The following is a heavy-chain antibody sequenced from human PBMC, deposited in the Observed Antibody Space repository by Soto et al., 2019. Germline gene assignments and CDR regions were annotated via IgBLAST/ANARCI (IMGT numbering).Heavy chain of an antibody. CDR1: GFTFSGYA. CDR2: TSWDGNNK. V-gene: IGHV3-30*04. D-gene: IGHD2-2*01. CDR3: AKVVVPAAMVNYYYGMDV. J-gene: IGHJ6*02. Sequence: PGGSLRLSCAASGFTFSGYAMHWVRQPPGKGLEWVAVTSWDGNNKYSADSVKGRFTISRDNSKNTLYLQMNSLRAEDMAVYYCAKVVVPAAMVNYYYGMDVWGQGTTVTVSS.